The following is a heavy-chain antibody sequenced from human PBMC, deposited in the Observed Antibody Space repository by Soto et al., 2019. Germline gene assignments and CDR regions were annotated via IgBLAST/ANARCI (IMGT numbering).Heavy chain of an antibody. Sequence: EVQLVESGGGLVKPGGSLRLSCAASGFTFSSYSMNWVRQAPGKGLEWVSSISSSSSYIYYADSVKGRFTISRDNAKNSXXXXXXXXXXEDTAVYYCAGDGVAARRYYYYYMDVWGKGTTVTVSS. CDR3: AGDGVAARRYYYYYMDV. CDR1: GFTFSSYS. CDR2: ISSSSSYI. V-gene: IGHV3-21*01. J-gene: IGHJ6*03. D-gene: IGHD6-6*01.